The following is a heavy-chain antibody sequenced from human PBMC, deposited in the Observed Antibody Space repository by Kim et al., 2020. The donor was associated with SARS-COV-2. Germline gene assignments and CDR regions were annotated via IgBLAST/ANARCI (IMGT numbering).Heavy chain of an antibody. CDR2: T. V-gene: IGHV4-61*02. CDR3: ARGYRYYYMDV. J-gene: IGHJ6*03. D-gene: IGHD2-15*01. Sequence: TTYNPTRKSRVTISVDTSKNQFSLKLSTVTAADTAVYHCARGYRYYYMDVWGKGTTVTVSS.